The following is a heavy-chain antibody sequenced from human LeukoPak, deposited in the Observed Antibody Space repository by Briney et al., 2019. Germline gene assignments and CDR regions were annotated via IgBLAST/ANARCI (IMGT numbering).Heavy chain of an antibody. V-gene: IGHV5-51*01. CDR2: IYPGDSDN. CDR1: GYIFTSYW. J-gene: IGHJ4*02. CDR3: ARRGVSSEEYDY. D-gene: IGHD5-18*01. Sequence: GESLKISCKGSGYIFTSYWIGWVRRLPGKGLEWRVVIYPGDSDNRYSLSFQGQVTISADKSINTAYLHWSSLKASDTASYYCARRGVSSEEYDYWGQGTLVTGSS.